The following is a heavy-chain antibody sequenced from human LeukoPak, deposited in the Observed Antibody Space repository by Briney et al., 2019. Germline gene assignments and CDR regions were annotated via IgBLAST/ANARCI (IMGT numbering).Heavy chain of an antibody. CDR2: VVTTGTT. CDR3: AKSFGVVIYFDY. CDR1: GGFIGSGGYS. V-gene: IGHV4-30-4*07. Sequence: SQTLSLTCAVSGGFIGSGGYSWWWVRQPPGKGLEWIGYVVTTGTTYYNPSLNSRLTISLDVSKNQLSLKLSSLTAADTAVYYCAKSFGVVIYFDYWGQGTLVTVSS. J-gene: IGHJ4*02. D-gene: IGHD3-3*01.